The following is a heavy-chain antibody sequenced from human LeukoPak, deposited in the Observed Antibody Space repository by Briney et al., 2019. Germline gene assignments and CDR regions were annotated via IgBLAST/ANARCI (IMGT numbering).Heavy chain of an antibody. CDR3: ARGNTFTLYYYYGMDV. Sequence: ASVKVSCKASGGTFSSYAISWVRQAPGQGLEWMGGIIPIFGTANYAQKFQGRVTITADESTSTAYMELSSLRSEDTAVYYCARGNTFTLYYYYGMDVWGQGTTVTVSS. D-gene: IGHD3-16*01. J-gene: IGHJ6*02. V-gene: IGHV1-69*13. CDR2: IIPIFGTA. CDR1: GGTFSSYA.